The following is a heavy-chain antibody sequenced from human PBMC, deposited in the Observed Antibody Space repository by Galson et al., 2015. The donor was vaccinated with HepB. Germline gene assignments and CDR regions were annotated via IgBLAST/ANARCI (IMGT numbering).Heavy chain of an antibody. V-gene: IGHV3-9*01. Sequence: SLRLSCAASGFTFDDYAMHWVRQAPGKGLEWVSGISWNSGSIGYVDSVKGRFTISRDNAKNSLYLQMNSLRAEDTALYYCAKGGGGARTGPAPFDYWGQGTLVTVSS. CDR1: GFTFDDYA. D-gene: IGHD1-26*01. CDR3: AKGGGGARTGPAPFDY. J-gene: IGHJ4*02. CDR2: ISWNSGSI.